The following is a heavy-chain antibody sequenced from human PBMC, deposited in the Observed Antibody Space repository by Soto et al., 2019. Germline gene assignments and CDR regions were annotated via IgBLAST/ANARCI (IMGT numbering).Heavy chain of an antibody. V-gene: IGHV1-18*04. CDR2: ISAYNGNT. CDR1: GYTFTSYG. Sequence: QVQLVQSGAEVKKPGASVKVSCKASGYTFTSYGIGWVRQAPGQGLEWMGWISAYNGNTNYAQKLQGRVTMTTDTSTSTAYMELRSLRSDDTAVYYCARARPLGYCSSTSCYKARFDPWGQGTLVTVSS. J-gene: IGHJ5*02. D-gene: IGHD2-2*01. CDR3: ARARPLGYCSSTSCYKARFDP.